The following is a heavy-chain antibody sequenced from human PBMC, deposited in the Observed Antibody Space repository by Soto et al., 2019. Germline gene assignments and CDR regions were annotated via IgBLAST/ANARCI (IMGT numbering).Heavy chain of an antibody. J-gene: IGHJ6*02. CDR1: GFTFSSYS. CDR2: ISSSSSYI. CDR3: ARGMSIAALNDYYYGMDV. V-gene: IGHV3-21*01. Sequence: GGSLRLSCAASGFTFSSYSMNWVRQAPGKGLEWVSSISSSSSYIYYADSVKGRFTISRDNAKNSLYLQMNSLRAEDTAVYYCARGMSIAALNDYYYGMDVWGQGTTVTVSS. D-gene: IGHD6-6*01.